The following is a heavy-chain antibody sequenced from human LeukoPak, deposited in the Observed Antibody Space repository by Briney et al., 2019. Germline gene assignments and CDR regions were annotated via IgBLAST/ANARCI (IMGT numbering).Heavy chain of an antibody. V-gene: IGHV4-39*01. Sequence: SETLSLTCIVSGDSISSSTYYWAWIRQPPGKGLEWIGSISHTGTTYYKPSLKSQVTISVDASKSQFSLRLNSVTAADTAVYYCTEFYFDRSGYAGYWGQGTLVTVSS. CDR3: TEFYFDRSGYAGY. CDR2: ISHTGTT. D-gene: IGHD3-22*01. J-gene: IGHJ4*02. CDR1: GDSISSSTYY.